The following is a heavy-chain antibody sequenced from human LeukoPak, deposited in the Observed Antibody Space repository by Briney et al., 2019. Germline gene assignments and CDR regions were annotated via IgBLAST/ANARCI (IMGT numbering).Heavy chain of an antibody. CDR2: ISGSGGST. CDR3: ARRLSYYDSSGYHY. J-gene: IGHJ4*02. D-gene: IGHD3-22*01. CDR1: GFTFSNAW. Sequence: GSLRLSCAASGFTFSNAWMSWVRQAPGKGLEWVSAISGSGGSTYYADSVKGRFTISRDNSKNTLYLQMNSLRAEDTAVYYCARRLSYYDSSGYHYWGQGTLVTVSS. V-gene: IGHV3-23*01.